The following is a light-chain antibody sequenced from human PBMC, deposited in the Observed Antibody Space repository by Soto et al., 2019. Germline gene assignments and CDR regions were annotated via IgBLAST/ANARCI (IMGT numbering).Light chain of an antibody. J-gene: IGKJ2*01. Sequence: DIQMSQSPSSLSASVGDRVTITCRASQGINNYLAWYQQKPGKVPTVLIYAASTLQSGVPSRFSGSGSGTDLTLAISSLQPEDVATYYCQKYNSAPYTVGQGTKLEIK. CDR3: QKYNSAPYT. CDR2: AAS. V-gene: IGKV1-27*01. CDR1: QGINNY.